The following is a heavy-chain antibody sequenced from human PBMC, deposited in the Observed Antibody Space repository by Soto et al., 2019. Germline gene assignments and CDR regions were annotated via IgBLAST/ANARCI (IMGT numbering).Heavy chain of an antibody. Sequence: GGSMRLSCAAFGFKISSSSMNGVRQAPGGGLEWLAYISDSGSNTLYADSVNGRFTISRDNAKNSLYLQMNSLTAEDTALYYCAKDRVLLGYCSGGSCKGNAFDIWGQGTMVTVSS. D-gene: IGHD2-15*01. CDR2: ISDSGSNT. J-gene: IGHJ3*02. CDR1: GFKISSSS. CDR3: AKDRVLLGYCSGGSCKGNAFDI. V-gene: IGHV3-48*04.